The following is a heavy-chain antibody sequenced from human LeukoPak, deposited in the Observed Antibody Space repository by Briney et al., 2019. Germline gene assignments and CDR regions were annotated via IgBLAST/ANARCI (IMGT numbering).Heavy chain of an antibody. D-gene: IGHD5-18*01. Sequence: PGGSLRLSCAASGFTFSDYWMTWVRQAPGKGLEWVANMHRDGSDKYYVDSVKGRFTISRDNAKNSLYLQMNSLRGEDTAVYYCAKNRTAHDYWGQGTLVTVSS. CDR2: MHRDGSDK. CDR3: AKNRTAHDY. J-gene: IGHJ4*02. V-gene: IGHV3-7*02. CDR1: GFTFSDYW.